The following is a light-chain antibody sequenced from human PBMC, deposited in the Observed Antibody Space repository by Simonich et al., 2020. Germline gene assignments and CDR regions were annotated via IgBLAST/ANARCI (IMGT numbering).Light chain of an antibody. J-gene: IGKJ1*01. CDR2: DAS. V-gene: IGKV1-33*01. CDR3: QQYDNLPWT. Sequence: DIQMPQSPSSLSASVGDRVTITCQASQEISNYLNWYQQKPGKAPKLLIYDASNLETGVPSRFSGSGSGTDFTFTISSLQPEDIATYYCQQYDNLPWTFGQGTKVEIK. CDR1: QEISNY.